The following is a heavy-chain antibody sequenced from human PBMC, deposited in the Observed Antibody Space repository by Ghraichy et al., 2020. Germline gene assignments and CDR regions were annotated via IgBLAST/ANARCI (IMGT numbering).Heavy chain of an antibody. J-gene: IGHJ3*02. CDR2: IFYSGST. CDR1: GGSISSYY. V-gene: IGHV4-59*08. CDR3: ARRGGRASGGFDI. Sequence: ETLSLTCTVSGGSISSYYWSWIRQPPGKGLEWIGYIFYSGSTNYNPSLKSRVTISVDTSKNQFSLKLSSVTAADTAVYYCARRGGRASGGFDIWGQGTMVTVSS. D-gene: IGHD2-15*01.